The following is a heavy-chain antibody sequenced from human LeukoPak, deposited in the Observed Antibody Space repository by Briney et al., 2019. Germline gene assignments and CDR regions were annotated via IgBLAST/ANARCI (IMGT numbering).Heavy chain of an antibody. V-gene: IGHV5-51*01. CDR1: GYSFTSYW. CDR2: IYPGDSDT. CDR3: VGQPKVAGPFDY. J-gene: IGHJ4*02. D-gene: IGHD6-19*01. Sequence: GESLKISCKGSGYSFTSYWIGWVRQMPGKGLEWMGTIYPGDSDTRYSPSFQGQVTISADKSISTAYLQWSSLKASDTATYYCVGQPKVAGPFDYWGQGTLVTVSS.